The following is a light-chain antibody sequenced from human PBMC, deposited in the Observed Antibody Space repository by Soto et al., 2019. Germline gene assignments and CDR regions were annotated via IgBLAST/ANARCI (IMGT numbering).Light chain of an antibody. CDR3: QHYGSSVPWT. Sequence: EVVLTQSPGTVSLSPGERATLSCRASQSVTSNYLAWYQQKPGQAPRLLIYAASSRASGIPDRFSGSGSGTDFTLSISRVESEDFAVYYCQHYGSSVPWTLGQGPKVAIK. CDR1: QSVTSNY. CDR2: AAS. V-gene: IGKV3-20*01. J-gene: IGKJ1*01.